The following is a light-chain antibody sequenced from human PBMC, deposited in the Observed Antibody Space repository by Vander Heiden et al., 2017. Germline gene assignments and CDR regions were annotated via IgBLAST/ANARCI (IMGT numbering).Light chain of an antibody. Sequence: SSELTQVPAVSVALGQTVRITCRGDSLRTYYPSWYQQKPGQAPLLVIFGKNKRPSGIPDRFSGSDSGDTASLTITGAQAEDEADYYCNSQVSSERHHVIFGGGTKLIVL. CDR3: NSQVSSERHHVI. J-gene: IGLJ2*01. V-gene: IGLV3-19*01. CDR2: GKN. CDR1: SLRTYY.